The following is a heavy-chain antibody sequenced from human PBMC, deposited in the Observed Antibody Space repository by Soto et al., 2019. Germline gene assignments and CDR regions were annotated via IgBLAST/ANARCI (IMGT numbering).Heavy chain of an antibody. Sequence: EVQLLESGGGLVQPRGSLRLSCAASGFTFSSYAMSWVRQAPGKGLEWVSAISGSGGSTYYADSVKGRFTISRDNSKNTLYLQMNSLRAEDTAVYYCAKDGGSGSYYEGYNWFDPWGQGTLVTVSS. J-gene: IGHJ5*02. D-gene: IGHD3-10*01. CDR2: ISGSGGST. CDR1: GFTFSSYA. CDR3: AKDGGSGSYYEGYNWFDP. V-gene: IGHV3-23*01.